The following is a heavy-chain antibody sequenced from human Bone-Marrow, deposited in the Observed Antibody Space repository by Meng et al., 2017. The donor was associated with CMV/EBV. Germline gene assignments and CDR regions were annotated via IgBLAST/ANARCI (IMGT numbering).Heavy chain of an antibody. Sequence: GESLKISCTASGFTFGDYAMSWVRQAPGKGLEWVGFIRSKAYGGTTEYAASVKGRFTISRDDSKSIAYLQMNSLKTEDTAVYYCTVHSGSSGYWGQGTLVTVSS. CDR2: IRSKAYGGTT. D-gene: IGHD1-26*01. J-gene: IGHJ4*02. CDR3: TVHSGSSGY. V-gene: IGHV3-49*04. CDR1: GFTFGDYA.